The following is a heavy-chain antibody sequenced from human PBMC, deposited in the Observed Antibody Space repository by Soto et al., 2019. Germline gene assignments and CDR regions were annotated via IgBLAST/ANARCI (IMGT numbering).Heavy chain of an antibody. V-gene: IGHV1-58*01. CDR3: AALRMPGVGATSYYYYGMDV. CDR2: IVVGSGNT. Sequence: QMQLVQSGPEVKNPGTSVKVSCKASGFTFTSSAVQWVRQARGQRLEWIGWIVVGSGNTNYAQKFQERVTITRDMSTSTAYMELSSLRSEDTAVYYCAALRMPGVGATSYYYYGMDVWGQGTTVTVSS. J-gene: IGHJ6*02. CDR1: GFTFTSSA. D-gene: IGHD1-26*01.